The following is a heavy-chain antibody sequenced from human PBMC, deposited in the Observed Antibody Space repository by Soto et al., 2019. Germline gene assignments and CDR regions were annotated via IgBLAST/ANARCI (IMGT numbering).Heavy chain of an antibody. D-gene: IGHD6-13*01. CDR2: ISSNSAYI. CDR1: GFTFRSFT. CDR3: MRDASRDSSARGWFDP. V-gene: IGHV3-21*01. Sequence: PGGSLRLSCAASGFTFRSFTMNWVRQAPGKGLEWVSTISSNSAYIYYTDALRGRSTISRDNAKNSLHLQMNSLRAEDTAVYYCMRDASRDSSARGWFDPWGPGTLVTVSS. J-gene: IGHJ5*02.